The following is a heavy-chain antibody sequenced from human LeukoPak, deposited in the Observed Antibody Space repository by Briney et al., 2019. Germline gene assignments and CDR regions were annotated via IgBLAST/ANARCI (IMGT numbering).Heavy chain of an antibody. CDR1: GYXFTNYY. J-gene: IGHJ4*02. CDR3: AREGEIGYDLSDY. Sequence: ASVKVSCKASGYXFTNYYINWVRQAPGQGLEWMGIINPSGGSTSYAQKFQGRVTVTRDTSTSTVYMELSSLRSEDTAMYYCAREGEIGYDLSDYWGQGTLVTVSS. D-gene: IGHD5-12*01. V-gene: IGHV1-46*01. CDR2: INPSGGST.